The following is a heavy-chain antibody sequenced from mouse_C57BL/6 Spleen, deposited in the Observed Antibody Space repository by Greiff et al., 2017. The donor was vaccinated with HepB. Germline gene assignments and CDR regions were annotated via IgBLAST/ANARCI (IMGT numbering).Heavy chain of an antibody. V-gene: IGHV1-5*01. Sequence: EVKVEESGTVLARPGASVKMSCKTSGYTFTSYWMHWVKQRPGQGLEWIGAIYPGNSDTSYNQKFKGKAKLTAVTSASTAYMELSSLTNEDSAVYYCTRSMAYYSNSAWFAYWGQGTLVTVSA. CDR3: TRSMAYYSNSAWFAY. D-gene: IGHD2-5*01. CDR2: IYPGNSDT. J-gene: IGHJ3*01. CDR1: GYTFTSYW.